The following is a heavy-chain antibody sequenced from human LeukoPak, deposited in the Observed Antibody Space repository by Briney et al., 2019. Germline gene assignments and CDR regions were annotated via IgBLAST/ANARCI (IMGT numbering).Heavy chain of an antibody. CDR1: GFTFSSYG. V-gene: IGHV3-21*01. J-gene: IGHJ3*02. CDR2: ISSSSSYI. Sequence: GSLRLSCAASGFTFSSYGMNWVRQAPGKGLEWVSSISSSSSYIYHADSVKGRFTISRDNAKNSLCLQMNSPRAEDTAVYYCARYSSSWTEAFDIWGQGTMVTVSS. CDR3: ARYSSSWTEAFDI. D-gene: IGHD6-13*01.